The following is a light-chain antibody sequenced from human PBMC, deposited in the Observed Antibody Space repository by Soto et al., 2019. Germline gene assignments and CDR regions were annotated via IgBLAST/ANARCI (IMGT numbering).Light chain of an antibody. CDR2: DAS. CDR3: QQRSNWPLT. Sequence: ESVLTQSPYTLSLSPGERATLSCRASQSISSSYLAWYQHKPGQAPRLLIYDASNRATGIPARFSGSGSGTDFTLTISSLEPEDFAVYYCQQRSNWPLTFGGGTKVDIK. CDR1: QSISSSY. V-gene: IGKV3-11*01. J-gene: IGKJ4*01.